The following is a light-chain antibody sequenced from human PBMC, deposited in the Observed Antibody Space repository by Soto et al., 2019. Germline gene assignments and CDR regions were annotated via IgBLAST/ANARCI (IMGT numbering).Light chain of an antibody. CDR3: QQRYNWPLT. J-gene: IGKJ1*01. CDR2: DAS. Sequence: EIVLTQSPATLSLSPGERATLSCRASQSVSSYLAWYQQKFGQAPRLLIYDASNRATGIPARFSGSGSATDFTLTISSLEPEDFAIYYCQQRYNWPLTFGQGTKVDNK. CDR1: QSVSSY. V-gene: IGKV3-11*01.